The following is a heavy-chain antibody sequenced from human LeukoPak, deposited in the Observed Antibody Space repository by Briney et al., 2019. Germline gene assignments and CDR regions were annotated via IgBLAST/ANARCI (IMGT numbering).Heavy chain of an antibody. CDR1: GYTFTSYG. D-gene: IGHD1-26*01. CDR3: ARAPQSGSPVDY. Sequence: ASVKVSCKASGYTFTSYGISWVRQAPGQGLEWVGWISAYNGNTNYAQKLQGRVTMTTDTSTSTAYMELRSLRSDDTAVYYCARAPQSGSPVDYWGQGTLVTVSS. CDR2: ISAYNGNT. V-gene: IGHV1-18*01. J-gene: IGHJ4*02.